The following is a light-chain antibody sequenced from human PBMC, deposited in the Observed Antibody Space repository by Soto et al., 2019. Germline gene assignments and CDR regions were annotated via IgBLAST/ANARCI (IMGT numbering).Light chain of an antibody. V-gene: IGKV4-1*01. CDR2: WAS. J-gene: IGKJ1*01. CDR3: QQYYSTPWA. Sequence: IVMTQSPDSLAVSLGERATINCKSSQSVLYSSNNKNYLAWYQQKPGQPPKLLIYWASTPESGVPDRFSGSGSGPAFTLTNSSPQAEDVAIYYCQQYYSTPWAFGQGTKVEIK. CDR1: QSVLYSSNNKNY.